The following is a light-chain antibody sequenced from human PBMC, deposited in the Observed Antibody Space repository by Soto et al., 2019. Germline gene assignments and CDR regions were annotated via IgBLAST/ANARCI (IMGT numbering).Light chain of an antibody. CDR2: AAS. V-gene: IGKV1-39*01. CDR1: QNINNF. CDR3: QRSHTKPLLYT. Sequence: QMTPAPSSLSASVGDRVTITCRSSQNINNFLHWYQQKPGKAPKLLIFAASDLRSGVPSRFTGRGSGTDFTLTISSVRPEDFATYYCQRSHTKPLLYTFGQGTKLDIK. J-gene: IGKJ2*01.